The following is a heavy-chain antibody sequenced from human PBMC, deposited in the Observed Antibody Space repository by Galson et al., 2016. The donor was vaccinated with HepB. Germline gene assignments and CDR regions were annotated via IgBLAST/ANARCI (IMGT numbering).Heavy chain of an antibody. D-gene: IGHD6-13*01. CDR3: ARAAGHEYYFYGMEV. Sequence: SETLSLTCTVSGGSISSSGYHWGWIRQPPGKGLEWIGHIYYTGSTYYNPSLESRLSISVDTSKNQFALTLTSVTAADTAVYYCARAAGHEYYFYGMEVWGQGTTVTVSS. V-gene: IGHV4-39*01. CDR2: IYYTGST. CDR1: GGSISSSGYH. J-gene: IGHJ6*02.